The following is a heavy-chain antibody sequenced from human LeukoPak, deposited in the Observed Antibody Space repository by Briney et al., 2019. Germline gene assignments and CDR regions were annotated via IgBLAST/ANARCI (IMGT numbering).Heavy chain of an antibody. Sequence: GGSLRLSCAASGFTFSSYAMSWVRQAPGKGLEWVSAISGSGGSTYYADSVKGRFTISRDNSKNTLYLQMNSLRAEDTAVYYCAKGPYYYDGSGYYYWGQGTLVTVSS. J-gene: IGHJ4*02. CDR2: ISGSGGST. CDR3: AKGPYYYDGSGYYY. D-gene: IGHD3-22*01. V-gene: IGHV3-23*01. CDR1: GFTFSSYA.